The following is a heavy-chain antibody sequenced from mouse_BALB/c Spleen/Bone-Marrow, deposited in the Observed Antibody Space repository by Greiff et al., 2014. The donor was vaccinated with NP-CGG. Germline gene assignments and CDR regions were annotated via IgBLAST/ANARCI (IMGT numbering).Heavy chain of an antibody. J-gene: IGHJ4*01. Sequence: VHLQQSGAELVRPGASVTLSCKASGYTFTDYEMHWVKQTPVHGLEWIGAIDPETGGTAYNQKFKGKATLTADKSSSTAYMELRSLTSEDSAVYYCTRHWDYAMDYWGQGTSVTVSS. V-gene: IGHV1-15*01. CDR1: GYTFTDYE. CDR2: IDPETGGT. CDR3: TRHWDYAMDY. D-gene: IGHD4-1*01.